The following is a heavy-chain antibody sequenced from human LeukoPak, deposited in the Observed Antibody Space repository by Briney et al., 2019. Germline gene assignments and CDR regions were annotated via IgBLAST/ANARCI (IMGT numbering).Heavy chain of an antibody. CDR2: INPNSGGT. V-gene: IGHV1-2*02. CDR3: TRLLYSSGWYPSGY. CDR1: GYTFTAYY. Sequence: GASAKVSCKASGYTFTAYYMHWVRQAPGQGLEWMGWINPNSGGTKYAQKFQDRVTMTRDTSISTAYMELSRLRSDDTAVYYCTRLLYSSGWYPSGYWGQGTLVSVSS. D-gene: IGHD6-19*01. J-gene: IGHJ4*02.